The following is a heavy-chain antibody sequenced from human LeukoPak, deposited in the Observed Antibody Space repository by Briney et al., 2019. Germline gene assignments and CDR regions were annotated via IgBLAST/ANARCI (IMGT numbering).Heavy chain of an antibody. V-gene: IGHV4-31*03. CDR2: IYYSGST. Sequence: SETLSLTCTVSGGSISSGGYYWSWIRQHPGKGLEWIGYIYYSGSTYYNPSLKSRVTISVDTSKNQFSLKLGSVTAADTAVYYCARGRGYSGYDPTYYFDYWGQGTLVTVSS. CDR1: GGSISSGGYY. D-gene: IGHD5-12*01. J-gene: IGHJ4*02. CDR3: ARGRGYSGYDPTYYFDY.